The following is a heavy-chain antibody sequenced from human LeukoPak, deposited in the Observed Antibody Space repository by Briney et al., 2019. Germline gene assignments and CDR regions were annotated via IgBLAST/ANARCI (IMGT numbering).Heavy chain of an antibody. CDR3: ARGSGYSYGYRDAFDI. J-gene: IGHJ3*02. CDR2: IYPGDSDT. V-gene: IGHV5-51*01. D-gene: IGHD5-18*01. CDR1: GYSFTSYW. Sequence: GESLQISFQGSGYSFTSYWIGWVRQMPGKGLEWMGIIYPGDSDTRYSPSFQGQVTISADKSISTAYLQWSSLKASDTAMYYCARGSGYSYGYRDAFDIWGQGTMVTVSS.